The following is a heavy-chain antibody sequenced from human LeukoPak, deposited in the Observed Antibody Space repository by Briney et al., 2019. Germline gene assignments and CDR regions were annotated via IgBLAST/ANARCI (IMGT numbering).Heavy chain of an antibody. CDR3: ARADLYYDFWSGFDY. Sequence: PGGSLRLSCAASGFTFSSYSMNWVRQAPGKGLEWVSSISSSSSYINYADSVKGRFTISRDNAKNSLYLQMNSLRAEDTDVYYCARADLYYDFWSGFDYWGQGTLVTVSS. CDR1: GFTFSSYS. D-gene: IGHD3-3*01. J-gene: IGHJ4*02. V-gene: IGHV3-21*01. CDR2: ISSSSSYI.